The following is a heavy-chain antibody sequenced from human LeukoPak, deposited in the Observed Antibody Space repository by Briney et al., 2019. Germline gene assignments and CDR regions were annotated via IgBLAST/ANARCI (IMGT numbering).Heavy chain of an antibody. D-gene: IGHD3-22*01. Sequence: GGSLRLSCAASGFTFSGYWMSWVRQAPGKGPEWVANIKQDGSEIYYVDSVKGRFTISRDNAKNSLYLQMNSLRAEDTAVYYCARSAVITTELDYWGQGTLVTVSS. CDR3: ARSAVITTELDY. CDR2: IKQDGSEI. CDR1: GFTFSGYW. J-gene: IGHJ4*02. V-gene: IGHV3-7*01.